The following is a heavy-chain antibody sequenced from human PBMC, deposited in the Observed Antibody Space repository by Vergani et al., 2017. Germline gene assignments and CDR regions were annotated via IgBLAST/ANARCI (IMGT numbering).Heavy chain of an antibody. J-gene: IGHJ2*01. V-gene: IGHV3-23*04. Sequence: EVQLVESGGGLVQPGGSLRLSCAASGFTFSRYDMSGVRQAPGKGLEWVSAISGSGGSTYYADTVKGRFTITRDNSKNTLYLQMNSLRDEDTAVYYCAKKGYLYFYLWGRGALVTVSS. CDR3: AKKGYLYFYL. CDR1: GFTFSRYD. CDR2: ISGSGGST.